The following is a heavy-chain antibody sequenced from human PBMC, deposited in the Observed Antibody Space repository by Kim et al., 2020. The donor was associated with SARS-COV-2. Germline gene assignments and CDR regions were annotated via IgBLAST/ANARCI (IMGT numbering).Heavy chain of an antibody. V-gene: IGHV3-30*18. Sequence: GGSMRLSCAASGFTFSSYGMHWVRQAPGKGLEWVAVISYDGSNKYYADSVKGRFTISRDNSKNTLYLQMNSLRAEDTAVYYCAKDGELSVSDAEGGMDVWGQGTTVTVSS. J-gene: IGHJ6*02. CDR1: GFTFSSYG. D-gene: IGHD3-16*02. CDR3: AKDGELSVSDAEGGMDV. CDR2: ISYDGSNK.